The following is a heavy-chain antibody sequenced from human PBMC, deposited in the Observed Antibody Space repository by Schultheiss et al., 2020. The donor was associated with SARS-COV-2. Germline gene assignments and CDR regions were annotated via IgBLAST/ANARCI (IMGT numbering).Heavy chain of an antibody. CDR2: IYYSGST. CDR3: ARHSSGWSHYYYGMDV. CDR1: GGSISSSSYY. V-gene: IGHV4-39*01. D-gene: IGHD6-19*01. Sequence: SQTLSLTCTVSGGSISSSSYYWGWIRQPPGKGLEWIGSIYYSGSTYYNPSLKSRVTISVDTSKNQFSLKLSSVTAADTAVYYCARHSSGWSHYYYGMDVWGQGTTVTVSS. J-gene: IGHJ6*02.